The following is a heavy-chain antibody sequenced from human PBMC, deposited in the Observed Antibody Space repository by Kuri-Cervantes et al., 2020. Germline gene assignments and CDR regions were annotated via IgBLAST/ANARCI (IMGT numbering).Heavy chain of an antibody. CDR2: ISSSGSTI. CDR1: GGSFSGYY. V-gene: IGHV3-11*01. CDR3: ARVLSGVGY. D-gene: IGHD1-26*01. Sequence: LSLTCAVYGGSFSGYYWSWIRQPPGKGLEWVSYISSSGSTIYYADSVKGRFTISRDNAKNSLYLQMNSLRAEDTAVYYCARVLSGVGYWGQGTLVTVSS. J-gene: IGHJ4*02.